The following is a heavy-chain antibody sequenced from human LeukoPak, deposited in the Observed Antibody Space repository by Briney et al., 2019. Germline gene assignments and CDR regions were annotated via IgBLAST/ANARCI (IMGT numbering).Heavy chain of an antibody. J-gene: IGHJ4*02. D-gene: IGHD5-18*01. CDR1: GFTFSNYI. CDR2: ISSSSSYI. Sequence: GGSLRLSCAASGFTFSNYIMNWVRQAPGKGLEWVSSISSSSSYIYYADSVKGRFTISRDNAKNSLYLQMNSLRAEDTAVYYCARDTPMGDFYFDYWGQGTLVTVSS. V-gene: IGHV3-21*01. CDR3: ARDTPMGDFYFDY.